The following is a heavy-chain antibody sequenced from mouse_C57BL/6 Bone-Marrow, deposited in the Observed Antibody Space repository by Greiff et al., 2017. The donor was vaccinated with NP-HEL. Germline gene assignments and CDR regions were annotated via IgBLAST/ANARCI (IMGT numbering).Heavy chain of an antibody. V-gene: IGHV1-66*01. CDR3: ASSGPYGNHWYFDV. D-gene: IGHD2-1*01. J-gene: IGHJ1*03. Sequence: QVQLQQSGPELVKPGASVKISCKASGYSFTSYYIHWVKQRPGQGLEWIGWIYPGSGNTKYNEKFKGKATLTADPSSSTAYMQLSSLTSEDSAVYYCASSGPYGNHWYFDVWGTGTTVTVSS. CDR1: GYSFTSYY. CDR2: IYPGSGNT.